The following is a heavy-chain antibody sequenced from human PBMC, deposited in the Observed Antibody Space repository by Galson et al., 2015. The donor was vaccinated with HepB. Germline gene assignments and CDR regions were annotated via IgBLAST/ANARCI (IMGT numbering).Heavy chain of an antibody. CDR1: GFSFRSYT. J-gene: IGHJ4*02. V-gene: IGHV3-30*04. CDR2: ISYNGDTQ. CDR3: AREDRNAYDFFDY. Sequence: SLRLSCAVSGFSFRSYTMHWVRQAPGKGLEWMSPISYNGDTQNYVDSVKGRFTTSRDNSKSTLYLQMNGLRPEDTAVYYCAREDRNAYDFFDYWGQGTLVSVSP. D-gene: IGHD2-15*01.